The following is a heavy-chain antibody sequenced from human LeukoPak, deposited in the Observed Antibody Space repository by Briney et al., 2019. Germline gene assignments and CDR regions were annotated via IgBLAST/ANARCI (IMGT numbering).Heavy chain of an antibody. J-gene: IGHJ5*02. V-gene: IGHV4-39*07. CDR3: ARVRDSMFP. Sequence: SETLSLTCTVSGGSISSTTYYWGWIHQPPGKGLEWIGNIYYSGSTYSNPSLKSRVTISVDTSKNQFSLKLSSVTAADTAVYYCARVRDSMFPWGQGTLVTVSS. CDR2: IYYSGST. D-gene: IGHD3-10*02. CDR1: GGSISSTTYY.